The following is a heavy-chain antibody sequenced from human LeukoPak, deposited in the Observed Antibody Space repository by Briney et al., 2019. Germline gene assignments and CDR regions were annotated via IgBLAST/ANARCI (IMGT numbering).Heavy chain of an antibody. D-gene: IGHD3-10*01. CDR3: ARGGYYGSGNDFRFDP. V-gene: IGHV1-46*01. CDR1: RYTFTSYY. CDR2: INPSGGST. Sequence: ASVKVSCKASRYTFTSYYMHWVRQAPGQGLEWMGIINPSGGSTSYAQKFQGRVTMTRDTSTSTVYMELSSLRSEDTAVYYCARGGYYGSGNDFRFDPWGQGTLVTVSS. J-gene: IGHJ5*02.